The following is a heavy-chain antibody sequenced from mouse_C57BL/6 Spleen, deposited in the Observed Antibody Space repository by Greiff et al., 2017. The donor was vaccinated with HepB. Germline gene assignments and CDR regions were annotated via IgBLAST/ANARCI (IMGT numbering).Heavy chain of an antibody. Sequence: QVHVKQPGAELVKPGASVKLSCKASGYTFTSYWMHWVKQRPGQGLEWIGMIHPNSGSTNYNEKFKSKATLTVDKSSSTAYMQLSSLTSEDSAVYYCARPYSLYAMDYWGQGTSVTVSS. D-gene: IGHD6-2*01. CDR1: GYTFTSYW. J-gene: IGHJ4*01. CDR3: ARPYSLYAMDY. V-gene: IGHV1-64*01. CDR2: IHPNSGST.